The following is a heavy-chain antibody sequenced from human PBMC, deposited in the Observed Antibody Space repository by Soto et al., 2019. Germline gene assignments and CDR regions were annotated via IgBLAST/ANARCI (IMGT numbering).Heavy chain of an antibody. D-gene: IGHD3-3*01. Sequence: LQLQESGPGLVKPAETLSLPCTVYGGSISSSSYYWGWIRQPPGKGLEWIGSIYYSGSTYYNPSLTSRVTIYVDTSKNQFSLKLSSVTDADTAVYYCASQKTIFGVVIYYFDYWGQGTLVTVSS. V-gene: IGHV4-39*01. CDR3: ASQKTIFGVVIYYFDY. CDR1: GGSISSSSYY. J-gene: IGHJ4*02. CDR2: IYYSGST.